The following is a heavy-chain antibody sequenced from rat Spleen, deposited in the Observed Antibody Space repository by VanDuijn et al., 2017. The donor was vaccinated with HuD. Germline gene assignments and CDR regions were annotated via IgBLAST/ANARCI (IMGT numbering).Heavy chain of an antibody. CDR3: ARLKYRARVMDA. CDR2: ISYDGSST. D-gene: IGHD3-7*01. J-gene: IGHJ4*01. CDR1: GFTFSDYY. V-gene: IGHV5-29*01. Sequence: EMQLVESDGGLVQPGRSLKLSCAASGFTFSDYYMAWVRQAPTKGLEWVATISYDGSSTYYRDSVKGRFTISRDNAKSTLYLQMDSLRSEDTATYYCARLKYRARVMDAWGQGASVTVSS.